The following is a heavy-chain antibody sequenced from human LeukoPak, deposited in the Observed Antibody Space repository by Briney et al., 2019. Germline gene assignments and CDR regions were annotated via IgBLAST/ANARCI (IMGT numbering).Heavy chain of an antibody. D-gene: IGHD3-22*01. Sequence: SETLSLTCAVYGGSFSDYYWTWIRQPPGRGLEWIGEINHSGSPNNNPSLKSRVSISFDTSKNQFSLKLTSVTAADTAIYYCARAYDSSGTFDYWGQGTLVTVSS. V-gene: IGHV4-34*01. CDR1: GGSFSDYY. J-gene: IGHJ4*02. CDR3: ARAYDSSGTFDY. CDR2: INHSGSP.